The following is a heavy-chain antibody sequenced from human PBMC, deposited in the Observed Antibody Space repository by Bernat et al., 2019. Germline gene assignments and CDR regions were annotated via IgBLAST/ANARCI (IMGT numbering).Heavy chain of an antibody. J-gene: IGHJ6*02. CDR2: ISYDGSNK. CDR3: ARAQTPSVLDV. CDR1: GFTFSSYA. V-gene: IGHV3-30-3*01. D-gene: IGHD1-14*01. Sequence: QVQLVESGGGVVQPGRSLRLSCATSGFTFSSYAMHWVRQAPGKGLEWVAVISYDGSNKYYADSVKGRFTISRDNSKNTLYLQMNSLRAEDTAVYYCARAQTPSVLDVWGQGTTVTVSS.